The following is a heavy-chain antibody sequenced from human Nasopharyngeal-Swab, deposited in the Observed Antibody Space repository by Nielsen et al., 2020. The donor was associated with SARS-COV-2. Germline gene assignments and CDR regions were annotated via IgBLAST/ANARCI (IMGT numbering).Heavy chain of an antibody. V-gene: IGHV3-48*01. Sequence: GGSLRLSCAASGFTFSSYGMNWVRQAPGKGLEWVSYISSSSSTIYYADSVKGRFTISRDNAKNSLYLQMNSLRAEDTAVYYCARDQYSYGAYQIDYWGQGTLVTVSS. CDR2: ISSSSSTI. D-gene: IGHD5-18*01. CDR3: ARDQYSYGAYQIDY. CDR1: GFTFSSYG. J-gene: IGHJ4*02.